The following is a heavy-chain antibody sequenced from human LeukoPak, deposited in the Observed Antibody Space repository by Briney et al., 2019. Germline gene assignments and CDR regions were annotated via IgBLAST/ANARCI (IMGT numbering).Heavy chain of an antibody. Sequence: GGSLRLSCVASGFTFSSYGMYWVRQAPGKGLEGVAVVSSDGRYRYYADSVKGRFTISRDNSKNTLYLQMDSLRAEDTAVYYCAKFGVAAGTDYWYFDLWGRGTLVTVSS. J-gene: IGHJ2*01. D-gene: IGHD6-19*01. V-gene: IGHV3-30*18. CDR3: AKFGVAAGTDYWYFDL. CDR2: VSSDGRYR. CDR1: GFTFSSYG.